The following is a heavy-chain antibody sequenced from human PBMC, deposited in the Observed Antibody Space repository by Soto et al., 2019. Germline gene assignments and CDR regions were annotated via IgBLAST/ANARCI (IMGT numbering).Heavy chain of an antibody. CDR1: GYTFTRYY. V-gene: IGHV1-46*01. CDR2: IYPSGVST. CDR3: ARDFRTNAMFGVSRVSGMDV. Sequence: VQLVQSGAEVQKPGASVKVSCKSSGYTFTRYYVHWVRQAPGQGLVWMGVIYPSGVSTRYAQKFQGIVAMSRDTSTSTVYIELSSLRAEDTDVYYCARDFRTNAMFGVSRVSGMDVWGQGTTVTLSS. J-gene: IGHJ6*02. D-gene: IGHD3-10*02.